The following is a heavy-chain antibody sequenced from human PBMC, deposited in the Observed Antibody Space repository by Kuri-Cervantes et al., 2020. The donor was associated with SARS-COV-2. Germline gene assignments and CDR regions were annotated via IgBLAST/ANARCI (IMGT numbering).Heavy chain of an antibody. CDR3: ARDADGGWFSGDS. J-gene: IGHJ4*02. V-gene: IGHV3-74*01. CDR1: GFTFSGHW. D-gene: IGHD6-19*01. Sequence: GESLKISWSASGFTFSGHWIHWVRQAPGKGLVWVSRINPDGSYTNNADSVKGRFTLSRDNAKNMLFLQMNSLRAEDTAVYYCARDADGGWFSGDSWGQGTLVTVSS. CDR2: INPDGSYT.